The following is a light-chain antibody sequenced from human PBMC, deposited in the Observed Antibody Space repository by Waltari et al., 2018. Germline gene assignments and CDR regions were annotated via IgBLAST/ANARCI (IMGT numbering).Light chain of an antibody. CDR3: NSFTFSNTWV. J-gene: IGLJ3*02. V-gene: IGLV2-14*01. CDR1: ISDIGDYNY. Sequence: QSALTQPASVSGSPGQSITISCTGTISDIGDYNYVSWYQQYPGKAPTLIIFDVNKRSSGFCNRFSGSQSGNTASLTISVLQAEDEADYYCNSFTFSNTWVFGGGTKLTVL. CDR2: DVN.